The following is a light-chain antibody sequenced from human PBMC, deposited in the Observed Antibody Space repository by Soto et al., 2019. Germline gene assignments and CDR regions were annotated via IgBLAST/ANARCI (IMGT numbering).Light chain of an antibody. CDR2: DVS. CDR3: SSYTSSSTPVV. Sequence: QSVLTQPASVSGSPGQSITISCTGTSSDVGGYNYVSWCQQHPGKAPKLMIYDVSNRPSGVSNRFSGSKSGNTASLTISGLQAEDEADYYCSSYTSSSTPVVFGTGTKVTVL. J-gene: IGLJ1*01. CDR1: SSDVGGYNY. V-gene: IGLV2-14*01.